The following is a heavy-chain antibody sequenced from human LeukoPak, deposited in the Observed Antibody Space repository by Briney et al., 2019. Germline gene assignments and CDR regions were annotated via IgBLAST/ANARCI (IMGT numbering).Heavy chain of an antibody. J-gene: IGHJ4*02. CDR2: INHSGST. Sequence: PSETLSLTCTVSGGSISSYYWSWIRQPPGKGLEWIGEINHSGSTNYNPSLKSRVTISVDTSKNQFSLKLSSVTAADTAVYYCARVSLWFGELLDYWGQGTLVTVSS. CDR1: GGSISSYY. V-gene: IGHV4-34*01. CDR3: ARVSLWFGELLDY. D-gene: IGHD3-10*01.